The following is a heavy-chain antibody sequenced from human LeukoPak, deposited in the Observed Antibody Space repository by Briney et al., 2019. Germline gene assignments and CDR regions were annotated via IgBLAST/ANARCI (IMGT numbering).Heavy chain of an antibody. V-gene: IGHV3-7*03. D-gene: IGHD3-16*01. Sequence: GGSLRLSCAASGFTFSSYWMNWARQAPGKGLEWVASINHNGNVNYYVDSVKGRFTISRDNAKNSLYLQMSNLRAEDTAVYFCARGGGLDVWGQGTTVTVS. CDR2: INHNGNVN. CDR3: ARGGGLDV. CDR1: GFTFSSYW. J-gene: IGHJ6*02.